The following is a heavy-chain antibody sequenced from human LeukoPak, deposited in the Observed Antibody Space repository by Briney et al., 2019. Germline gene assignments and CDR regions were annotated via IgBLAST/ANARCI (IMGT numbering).Heavy chain of an antibody. Sequence: GGSLRLSCAASGFTFSDYAMSWVRQAPGKGLEWVSAISGSAGATYYADSVKGRFTISRDNSKNTLYLQMNSLRAEDTAVYYCAKVPREGIRFGDQNWFDPWGQGTLVTVSS. D-gene: IGHD3-10*01. CDR1: GFTFSDYA. V-gene: IGHV3-23*01. CDR2: ISGSAGAT. CDR3: AKVPREGIRFGDQNWFDP. J-gene: IGHJ5*02.